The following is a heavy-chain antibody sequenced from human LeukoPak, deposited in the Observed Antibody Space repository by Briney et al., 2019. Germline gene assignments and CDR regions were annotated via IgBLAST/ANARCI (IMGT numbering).Heavy chain of an antibody. J-gene: IGHJ6*03. CDR3: VREVQLWRQNMYFYYMDA. CDR1: GDSLTYYY. CDR2: IFSTGST. D-gene: IGHD3-16*01. Sequence: PSETLPLTCRFSGDSLTYYYWTWIRQPAGKGLEWIGRIFSTGSTNYNPSLQSRVTISVDKSKNQFSLRLSSVTAADPAVYFCVREVQLWRQNMYFYYMDAWGKGTTVIVSS. V-gene: IGHV4-4*07.